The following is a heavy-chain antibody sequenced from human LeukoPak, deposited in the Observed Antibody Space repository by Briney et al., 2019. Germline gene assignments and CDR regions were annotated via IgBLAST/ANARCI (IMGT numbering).Heavy chain of an antibody. CDR2: IHPSGML. Sequence: PSETLSPTCTVSGASFSSGDQYWNWIRQSPGKGLEWIGSIHPSGMLYNNPSLESRVTISIDTPKNQFSLNLNSVTAADTAVYFCSRGLDSRKLGYWGQGTLVTVSS. J-gene: IGHJ4*02. V-gene: IGHV4-31*03. D-gene: IGHD3-22*01. CDR1: GASFSSGDQY. CDR3: SRGLDSRKLGY.